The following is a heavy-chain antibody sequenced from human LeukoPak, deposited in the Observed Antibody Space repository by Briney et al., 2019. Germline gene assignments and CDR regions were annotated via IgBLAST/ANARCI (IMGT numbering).Heavy chain of an antibody. J-gene: IGHJ2*01. V-gene: IGHV4-4*02. CDR1: GGSISSSNW. D-gene: IGHD4-17*01. Sequence: PSGTLSLTCAVSGGSISSSNWWSWVRQPPGKGLEWIGEIYHSGSTNYNPSLKSRVTISVDTSKNQFSLKLSSVTAADTAVYYCARDYGDRYWYFDLWGRGTLVTVSS. CDR2: IYHSGST. CDR3: ARDYGDRYWYFDL.